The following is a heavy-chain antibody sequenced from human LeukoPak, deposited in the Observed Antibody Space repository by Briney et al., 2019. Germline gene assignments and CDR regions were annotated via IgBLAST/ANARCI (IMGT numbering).Heavy chain of an antibody. CDR1: GFTFSSYD. J-gene: IGHJ4*02. CDR2: ISGSGGST. CDR3: AKPGDGYSSSWYATFDY. Sequence: PGGSLRLSCAASGFTFSSYDMSWVRQAPGKGLEWVTAISGSGGSTYYADSVKGRFTISRDNSKNTLYLQMNSLRAEDTAVYYCAKPGDGYSSSWYATFDYWGQGTLVTVSS. D-gene: IGHD6-13*01. V-gene: IGHV3-23*01.